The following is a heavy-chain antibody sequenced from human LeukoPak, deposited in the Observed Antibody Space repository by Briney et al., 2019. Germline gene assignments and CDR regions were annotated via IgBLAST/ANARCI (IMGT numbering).Heavy chain of an antibody. D-gene: IGHD2-2*01. J-gene: IGHJ4*02. CDR3: TREGYCSSTSCPGFDY. Sequence: PSETLSLTCTVSGGSISSYYWSWIRQPAGKGLEWIGRIYTSGSANYNPSLKSRVTMSVDTSKNQFSLKLSSVTAADTAVYYCTREGYCSSTSCPGFDYWGQGTLVTVSS. V-gene: IGHV4-4*07. CDR2: IYTSGSA. CDR1: GGSISSYY.